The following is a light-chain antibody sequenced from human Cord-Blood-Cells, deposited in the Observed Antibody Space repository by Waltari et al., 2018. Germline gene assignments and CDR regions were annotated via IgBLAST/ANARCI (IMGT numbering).Light chain of an antibody. CDR1: SSDVGGYNY. J-gene: IGLJ1*01. CDR3: SSYTSSSTFSV. Sequence: QSALTQPAPVSGSTGQSITLSCTGTSSDVGGYNYVSWYQQHPGKAPNLMIYDVRKRPSGVSNRFSGSKSGNTASLTISGLQAEDEADYYCSSYTSSSTFSVFGTGTKVTVL. V-gene: IGLV2-14*01. CDR2: DVR.